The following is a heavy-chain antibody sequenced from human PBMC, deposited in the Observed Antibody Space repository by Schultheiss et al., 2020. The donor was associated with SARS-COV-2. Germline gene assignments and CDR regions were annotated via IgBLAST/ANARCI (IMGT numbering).Heavy chain of an antibody. Sequence: SQTLSLTCAVYGGSFSGYYWSWIRQPPGKGLEWIGEINHSGSTNYNPSLKSRVTISVDTSKNQFSLKLSSVTAADTAVYYCARCQSIAALPFGYWGQGTLVTVSS. V-gene: IGHV4-34*01. D-gene: IGHD6-6*01. CDR3: ARCQSIAALPFGY. CDR1: GGSFSGYY. CDR2: INHSGST. J-gene: IGHJ4*02.